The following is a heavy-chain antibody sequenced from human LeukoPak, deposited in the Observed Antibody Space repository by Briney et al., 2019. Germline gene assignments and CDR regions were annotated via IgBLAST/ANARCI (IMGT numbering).Heavy chain of an antibody. V-gene: IGHV3-30*18. CDR2: ISYDGSNK. D-gene: IGHD1-7*01. Sequence: PGGSLRLSCAASGFAFSSYGMHWVRQAPGKGLEWVAVISYDGSNKYYADSVKGRFTISRDNSKNTLYLQMNSLRAEDTAVYYCAKDLWLELRRGSGFDYWGQGTLVTVSS. CDR1: GFAFSSYG. CDR3: AKDLWLELRRGSGFDY. J-gene: IGHJ4*02.